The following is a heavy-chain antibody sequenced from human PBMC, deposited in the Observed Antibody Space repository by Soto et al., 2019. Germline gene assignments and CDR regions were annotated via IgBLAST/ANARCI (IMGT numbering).Heavy chain of an antibody. J-gene: IGHJ4*02. Sequence: EVQLVESGGGLVQTGGSLRLSCAASGFTFSRYWMKWVRQAPGKGLEWVANIKQDGSETYYVDSVTGRFTISRDNAKNSLFLQMNSLRAEDTAVYYCAGGSGWLSDSWGQGTLVTVSS. CDR3: AGGSGWLSDS. CDR2: IKQDGSET. V-gene: IGHV3-7*05. CDR1: GFTFSRYW. D-gene: IGHD6-19*01.